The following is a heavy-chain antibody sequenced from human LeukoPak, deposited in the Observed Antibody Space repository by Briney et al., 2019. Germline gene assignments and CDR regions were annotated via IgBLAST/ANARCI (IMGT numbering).Heavy chain of an antibody. D-gene: IGHD6-19*01. Sequence: GRSLRLSCAASGFTFSSYAMHWVRQAPGKGLEWVAVISYDGSNKYYADSVKGRFTISRDNSKNTLYLQMNSLRAEDTAVYYCARRIFQGSSGWYLFDYWGQGTLVTVSS. J-gene: IGHJ4*02. V-gene: IGHV3-30-3*01. CDR1: GFTFSSYA. CDR2: ISYDGSNK. CDR3: ARRIFQGSSGWYLFDY.